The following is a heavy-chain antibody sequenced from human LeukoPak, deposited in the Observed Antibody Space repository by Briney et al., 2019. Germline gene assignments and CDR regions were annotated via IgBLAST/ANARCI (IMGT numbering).Heavy chain of an antibody. CDR1: GFTFSSYA. CDR2: ISSSTSYI. D-gene: IGHD7-27*01. CDR3: ARAWATDFDY. Sequence: GGSLRLSCAASGFTFSSYAMNWDRQAPGKGLEWVSSISSSTSYIYYADSVKGRFTIPRDNAKNSLYLQMNSLRAEDTAVYYCARAWATDFDYWGQGTLVTVSS. J-gene: IGHJ4*02. V-gene: IGHV3-21*01.